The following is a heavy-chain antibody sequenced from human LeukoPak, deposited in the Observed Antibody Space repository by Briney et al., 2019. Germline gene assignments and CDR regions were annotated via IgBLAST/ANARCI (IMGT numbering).Heavy chain of an antibody. D-gene: IGHD2-21*02. J-gene: IGHJ4*02. CDR3: ATVVTAAYQFDY. CDR2: ISYDGSNK. V-gene: IGHV3-30*03. Sequence: GRSLRLSCAASGFTFSSYGMHWVRQAPGKGLEWVAVISYDGSNKYYADSVKGRFTISRDNSKNTPYLQMNSLRAEDTAVYYCATVVTAAYQFDYWGQGTLVTVSS. CDR1: GFTFSSYG.